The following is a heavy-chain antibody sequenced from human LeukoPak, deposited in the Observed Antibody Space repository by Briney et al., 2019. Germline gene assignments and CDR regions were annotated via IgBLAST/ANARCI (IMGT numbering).Heavy chain of an antibody. CDR3: ARDSGWFRFDY. D-gene: IGHD6-13*01. CDR1: GFTLSSSW. J-gene: IGHJ4*02. CDR2: IKEDGSEK. Sequence: GGSLRLSCAASGFTLSSSWMTWVRHAPGKGLEWVSNIKEDGSEKYYVDSVKGRFTISTDNAKDSLYLQMNSLRAEDTAMYYCARDSGWFRFDYWGQGTLVTVSS. V-gene: IGHV3-7*03.